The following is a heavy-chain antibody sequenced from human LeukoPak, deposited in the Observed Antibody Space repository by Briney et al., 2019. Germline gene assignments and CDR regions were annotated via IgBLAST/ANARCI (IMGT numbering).Heavy chain of an antibody. V-gene: IGHV3-33*01. Sequence: GGSLRLSCAASGFTFSSYGMHWVRQAPGKGLEWVAVIWYDGSNKYYADSVKGRFTISRDNSKNTLYLQMNSLRAEDTAVYYCARAMREIWFGRGNFDYWGQGTLVTVSS. CDR1: GFTFSSYG. J-gene: IGHJ4*02. CDR2: IWYDGSNK. D-gene: IGHD3-10*01. CDR3: ARAMREIWFGRGNFDY.